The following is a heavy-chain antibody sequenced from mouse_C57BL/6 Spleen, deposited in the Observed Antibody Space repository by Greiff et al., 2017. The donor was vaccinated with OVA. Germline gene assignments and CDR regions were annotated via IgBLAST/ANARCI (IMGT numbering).Heavy chain of an antibody. J-gene: IGHJ4*01. D-gene: IGHD2-4*01. CDR2: ISDGGSYT. Sequence: EVKLMESGGGLVKPGGSLKLSCAASGFTFSSYAMSWVRQTPEKRLEWVATISDGGSYTYYPDNVKGRFTISRDNAKNNLYLQMSHLKSEDTAMYYCARDKGLPYAMDYWGQGTSVTVSS. V-gene: IGHV5-4*01. CDR3: ARDKGLPYAMDY. CDR1: GFTFSSYA.